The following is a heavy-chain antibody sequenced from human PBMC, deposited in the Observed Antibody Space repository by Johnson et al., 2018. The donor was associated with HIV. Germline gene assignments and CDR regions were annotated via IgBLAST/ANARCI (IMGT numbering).Heavy chain of an antibody. Sequence: QVYLVESGGGVVQPGRSLRLSCAASGFTFSSYAMHWVRQAPGKGLEWVAVISYDGSNKYYADSVKGRFTISRDNSRDTVHLQMNSLRSEDTAVYYCASRGREIVAAGILGAFDIWGQGTMVTVSS. CDR1: GFTFSSYA. V-gene: IGHV3-30*14. CDR3: ASRGREIVAAGILGAFDI. J-gene: IGHJ3*02. CDR2: ISYDGSNK. D-gene: IGHD6-13*01.